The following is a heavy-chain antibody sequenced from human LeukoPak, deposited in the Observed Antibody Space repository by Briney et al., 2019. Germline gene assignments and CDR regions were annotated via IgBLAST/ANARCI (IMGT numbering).Heavy chain of an antibody. CDR1: GFTFSSYA. Sequence: PGRSLRLSCAASGFTFSSYAMHWVRQAPGKGLERVAVISYDGSNKYYADSVKGRFTISRDNSKNTLYLQMNSLRAEDTAIYYCAKLLPNWGQGTLVTVSS. V-gene: IGHV3-30*04. CDR3: AKLLPN. D-gene: IGHD4-23*01. CDR2: ISYDGSNK. J-gene: IGHJ4*02.